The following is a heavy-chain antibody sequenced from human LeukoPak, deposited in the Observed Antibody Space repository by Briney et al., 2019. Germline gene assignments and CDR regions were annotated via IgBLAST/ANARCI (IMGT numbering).Heavy chain of an antibody. CDR2: MNPNSGNT. CDR3: ATRPRRDYYYGMDV. CDR1: GGTFISYA. D-gene: IGHD1/OR15-1a*01. J-gene: IGHJ6*02. Sequence: ASVKVSCKASGGTFISYAINWVRQATGQGLEWMGWMNPNSGNTGYAQKFQGRVTMTRNTSINTAYMELSGLRSEDTAVYYCATRPRRDYYYGMDVWGQGTTVTVSS. V-gene: IGHV1-8*02.